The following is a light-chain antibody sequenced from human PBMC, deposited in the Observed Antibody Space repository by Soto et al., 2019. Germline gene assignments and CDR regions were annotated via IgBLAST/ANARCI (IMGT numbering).Light chain of an antibody. J-gene: IGKJ4*01. Sequence: DIQMTQSPSSVSASVGDRVTITCRASQGISNWLAWYQQQPGKAPKLLIYAASSLQSGVPSRFSGGGSGTHYTLIISRLQPEDFANYYCQQTNTVLPLTFGGGTKVEIK. CDR2: AAS. CDR3: QQTNTVLPLT. CDR1: QGISNW. V-gene: IGKV1-12*01.